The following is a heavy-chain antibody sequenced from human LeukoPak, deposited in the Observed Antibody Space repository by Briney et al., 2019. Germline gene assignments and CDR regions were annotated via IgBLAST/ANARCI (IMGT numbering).Heavy chain of an antibody. CDR1: GGSISSYY. CDR2: IYYSAST. V-gene: IGHV4-59*08. Sequence: SETLSLTCTVSGGSISSYYWSWIRQPPGKGLEWIGYIYYSASTNYNPSLKSRVTISVDTSKNQFSLKLSSVTAADTAVYYCVRRGYCSGGSCYMFDYWGQGTLVIVSS. J-gene: IGHJ4*02. D-gene: IGHD2-15*01. CDR3: VRRGYCSGGSCYMFDY.